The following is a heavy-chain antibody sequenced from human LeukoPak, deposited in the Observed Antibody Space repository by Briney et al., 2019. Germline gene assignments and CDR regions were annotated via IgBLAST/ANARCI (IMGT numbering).Heavy chain of an antibody. CDR1: GFSLSNRW. CDR3: ARGHYGLDV. Sequence: GGSLRLSCAASGFSLSNRWVTWVRQAPGKGPEWVAHINVDGSEKDFLDSVRGRFTISRDNSKNSVYLQMNTLRVEDTAVYHCARGHYGLDVWGQGTTVTVSS. V-gene: IGHV3-7*01. CDR2: INVDGSEK. J-gene: IGHJ6*02.